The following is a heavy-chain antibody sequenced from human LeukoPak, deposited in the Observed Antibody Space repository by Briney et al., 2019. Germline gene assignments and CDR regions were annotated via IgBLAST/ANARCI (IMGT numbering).Heavy chain of an antibody. CDR2: INHSGST. CDR1: GGSISSSSYY. V-gene: IGHV4-39*01. D-gene: IGHD3-22*01. J-gene: IGHJ4*02. Sequence: SETLSLTCTVSGGSISSSSYYWGWIRQPPGKGLEWIGEINHSGSTNYNPSLKSRVTISVDTSKNQFSLKLSSVTAADTAVYYCARSTMIPYYFDYWGQGTLVTVSS. CDR3: ARSTMIPYYFDY.